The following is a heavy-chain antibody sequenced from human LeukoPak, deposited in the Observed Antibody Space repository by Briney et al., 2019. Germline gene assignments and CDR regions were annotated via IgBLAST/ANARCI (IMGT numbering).Heavy chain of an antibody. D-gene: IGHD2-15*01. CDR1: GYTFTSYA. CDR2: ISAGNGNT. CDR3: ARGVGYCSGGSCYNPHFDY. Sequence: VASVKVSCKASGYTFTSYAIHWVRQAPGQRLEWMGWISAGNGNTKYSQNFQGRVTFISNTSATTAFMELSSLRSEDAAVYYCARGVGYCSGGSCYNPHFDYWGQGTLVTVSS. V-gene: IGHV1-3*01. J-gene: IGHJ4*02.